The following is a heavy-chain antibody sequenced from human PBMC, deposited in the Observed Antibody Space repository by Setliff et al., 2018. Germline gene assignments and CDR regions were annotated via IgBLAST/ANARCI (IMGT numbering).Heavy chain of an antibody. J-gene: IGHJ3*02. D-gene: IGHD1-1*01. V-gene: IGHV4-38-2*01. CDR2: IYHRGRT. CDR1: GISITSGHY. CDR3: ASPRRDDLDTPFDAFDI. Sequence: SETLSLTCDVSGISITSGHYWGWIRQPPGKGLEWIATIYHRGRTYYNPSLDSRVTISLDTSKNQYSLRLRSVTAADTAVYYCASPRRDDLDTPFDAFDIWGQGTKVTVSS.